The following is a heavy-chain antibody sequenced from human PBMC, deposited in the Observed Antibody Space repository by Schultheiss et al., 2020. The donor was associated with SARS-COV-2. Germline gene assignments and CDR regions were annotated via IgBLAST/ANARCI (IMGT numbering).Heavy chain of an antibody. D-gene: IGHD3-3*01. CDR1: GVSISSYC. CDR3: ARGNDFVYFFDS. Sequence: SETLSLTCTVSGVSISSYCWNWIRQPPGKGLEWIGYIYYSGSIYNNPSLKSRVTISVDTSKNQFSLKLTSLTAADTAIYYCARGNDFVYFFDSWGQGTLVTVSS. V-gene: IGHV4-59*08. J-gene: IGHJ4*02. CDR2: IYYSGSI.